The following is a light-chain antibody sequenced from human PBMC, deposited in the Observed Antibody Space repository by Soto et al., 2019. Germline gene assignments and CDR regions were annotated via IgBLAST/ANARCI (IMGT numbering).Light chain of an antibody. CDR2: VNSDGSH. CDR1: SGHNTYA. CDR3: QIWGTGTERV. J-gene: IGLJ3*02. V-gene: IGLV4-69*01. Sequence: QLVLTQSPSASASLGASVKLTCTLSSGHNTYAIAWHQQQAEKGPRFLMKVNSDGSHSKGDGFPDRFSGSSSGAERYLTISNLQSEDEADYYCQIWGTGTERVFGGGTKLTVL.